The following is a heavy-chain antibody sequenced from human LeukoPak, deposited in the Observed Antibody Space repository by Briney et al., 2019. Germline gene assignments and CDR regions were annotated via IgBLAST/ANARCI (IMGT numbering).Heavy chain of an antibody. J-gene: IGHJ4*02. Sequence: PSETLPLTCTVSGGSISSHYWNWIRQPPGKGLEWIGYISYNGITNYNPSLRSRVTISVDTSKSQFSLNLSSVTATDTAVYYCARGGYGLFDSWGQGTLVTVSS. CDR3: ARGGYGLFDS. V-gene: IGHV4-59*11. CDR1: GGSISSHY. CDR2: ISYNGIT. D-gene: IGHD5-12*01.